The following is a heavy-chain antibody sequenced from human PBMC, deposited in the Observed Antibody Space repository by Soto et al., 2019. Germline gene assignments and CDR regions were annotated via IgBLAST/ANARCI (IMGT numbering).Heavy chain of an antibody. J-gene: IGHJ6*02. V-gene: IGHV4-30-2*01. D-gene: IGHD3-3*01. CDR3: VRGQPHRITIFEVVIRSYDYGMDV. CDR1: GGSISSGGYS. Sequence: SETLSLTCAVSGGSISSGGYSWSWIRQPPGKGLEWIGYIYHSGSTYYNPSLKSRITISVDTSKNQFSLKLNSVTAADTAVYFCVRGQPHRITIFEVVIRSYDYGMDVWGQGTTVTVSS. CDR2: IYHSGST.